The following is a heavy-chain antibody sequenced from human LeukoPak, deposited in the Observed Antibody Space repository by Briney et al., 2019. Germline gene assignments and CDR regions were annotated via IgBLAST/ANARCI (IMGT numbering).Heavy chain of an antibody. Sequence: GESLKISCKGSGYSFTSYWIGWVRQMPGKGLEWMGIIYPGDPDTRYSPSFQGQVTISADKSISTAYLQWSSLKASDTAMYYCARCGAIAARPYYFDYWGQGTLVTVSS. CDR3: ARCGAIAARPYYFDY. CDR2: IYPGDPDT. V-gene: IGHV5-51*01. J-gene: IGHJ4*02. CDR1: GYSFTSYW. D-gene: IGHD6-6*01.